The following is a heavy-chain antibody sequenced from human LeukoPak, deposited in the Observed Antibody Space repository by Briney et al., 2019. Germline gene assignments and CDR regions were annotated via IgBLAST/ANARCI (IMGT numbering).Heavy chain of an antibody. CDR3: GRDNRWNDY. CDR2: IWYDGSNK. Sequence: GGSLRLSCAASGFTFSSYGMHWVRQAPGKGLEWVAVIWYDGSNKYYADSVKARFTISRDNSKNTLYLQINSLRAEDTAVYYCGRDNRWNDYWGQGTLVTVSS. CDR1: GFTFSSYG. D-gene: IGHD1-1*01. J-gene: IGHJ4*02. V-gene: IGHV3-33*01.